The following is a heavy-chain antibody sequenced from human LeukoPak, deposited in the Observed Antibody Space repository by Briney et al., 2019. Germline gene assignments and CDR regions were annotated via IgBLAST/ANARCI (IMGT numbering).Heavy chain of an antibody. V-gene: IGHV4-59*01. J-gene: IGHJ6*03. CDR1: GGSISSYY. CDR3: ARASPRYYYDSSGYPRYYYYMDV. D-gene: IGHD3-22*01. CDR2: IYYSGST. Sequence: SETLSLTCTVSGGSISSYYWSWIRQPPGKGLEWIGYIYYSGSTNYNPSLKSRVTISVDTSKNQFSPKLSSVTAADTAVYYCARASPRYYYDSSGYPRYYYYMDVWGKGTTVTVSS.